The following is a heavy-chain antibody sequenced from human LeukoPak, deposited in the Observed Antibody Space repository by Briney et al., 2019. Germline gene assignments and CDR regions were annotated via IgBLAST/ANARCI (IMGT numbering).Heavy chain of an antibody. J-gene: IGHJ4*02. CDR2: IFPGDSDT. CDR1: GYTFTSYW. CDR3: ARHETGSSNWYRLDY. D-gene: IGHD6-13*01. V-gene: IGHV5-51*01. Sequence: GESLKISSKGSGYTFTSYWIGWVRQMPGKGLEWMGIIFPGDSDTRYSPSFQGQVTISADKSISTAYLQWSSLKASDTAMYYCARHETGSSNWYRLDYWGQGTLVTVSS.